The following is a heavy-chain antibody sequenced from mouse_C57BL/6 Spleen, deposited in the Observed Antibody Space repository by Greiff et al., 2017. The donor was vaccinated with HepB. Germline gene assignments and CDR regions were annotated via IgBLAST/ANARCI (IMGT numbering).Heavy chain of an antibody. D-gene: IGHD1-1*01. CDR1: GFNIKDDY. CDR3: TSYGSSY. V-gene: IGHV14-4*01. CDR2: IDPENGDT. Sequence: EVKLQESGAELVRPGASVKLSCTASGFNIKDDYMHWVKQRPEQGLEWIGWIDPENGDTEYASKFQGKATITADTSSNTAYLQLSSLTSEDTAVYYCTSYGSSYWGQGTTLTVSS. J-gene: IGHJ2*01.